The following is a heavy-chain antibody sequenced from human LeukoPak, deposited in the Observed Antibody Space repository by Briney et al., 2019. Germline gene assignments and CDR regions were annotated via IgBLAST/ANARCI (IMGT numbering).Heavy chain of an antibody. D-gene: IGHD2-2*01. V-gene: IGHV4-61*02. CDR3: ARATVVPAAIVQVRWFDP. J-gene: IGHJ5*02. CDR2: IYTSGST. CDR1: GGSISSGSYY. Sequence: SQTLSLTCTVSGGSISSGSYYWSWIRQPAGKGLEWIGRIYTSGSTNYNPSLKSRVTISVGTSKNQFSLKLSSVTAADTAVYYCARATVVPAAIVQVRWFDPWGQGTLVTVSS.